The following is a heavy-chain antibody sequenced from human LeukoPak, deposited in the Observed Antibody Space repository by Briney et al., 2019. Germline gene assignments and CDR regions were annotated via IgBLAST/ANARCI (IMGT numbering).Heavy chain of an antibody. V-gene: IGHV3-48*01. Sequence: GGSLRLSCAASGFTFSSYSMNWVRQAPGKGLEWVSYISSSSSTIYYADSVKGRFTISRDNAKNSLYLQMNSLRAEDTAVYYCARGYQGLRGYYYYYYGMDVWGQGTTVTVSS. D-gene: IGHD4-17*01. CDR2: ISSSSSTI. CDR3: ARGYQGLRGYYYYYYGMDV. CDR1: GFTFSSYS. J-gene: IGHJ6*02.